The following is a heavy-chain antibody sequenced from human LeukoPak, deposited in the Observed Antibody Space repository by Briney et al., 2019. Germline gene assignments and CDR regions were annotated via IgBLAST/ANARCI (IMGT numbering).Heavy chain of an antibody. V-gene: IGHV1-2*02. CDR3: ARVTGGYQALFNWFDP. J-gene: IGHJ5*02. CDR1: GYTFTSYG. CDR2: INPNSGGT. D-gene: IGHD7-27*01. Sequence: ASVKVSCKASGYTFTSYGISWVRQAPGQGLEWMGWINPNSGGTNYAQKFQGRVTMTRDTSISTAYMELSRLRSDDTAVYYCARVTGGYQALFNWFDPWGQGTLVTVSS.